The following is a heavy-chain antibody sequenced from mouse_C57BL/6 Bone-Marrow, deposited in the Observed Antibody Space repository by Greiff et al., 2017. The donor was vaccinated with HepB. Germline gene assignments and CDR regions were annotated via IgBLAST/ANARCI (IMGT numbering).Heavy chain of an antibody. J-gene: IGHJ2*01. Sequence: VQLQQSGPELVKPGASVKISCQASGYAFSSSWMNWVKQRSGEGLEWIGRIYPGDGDTNYNGKFKGKATLTADKSSSSAYMQLSSLTSEDSAVYFCALTSAFDYWGQGTTLTVSS. V-gene: IGHV1-82*01. CDR2: IYPGDGDT. CDR1: GYAFSSSW. CDR3: ALTSAFDY. D-gene: IGHD1-2*01.